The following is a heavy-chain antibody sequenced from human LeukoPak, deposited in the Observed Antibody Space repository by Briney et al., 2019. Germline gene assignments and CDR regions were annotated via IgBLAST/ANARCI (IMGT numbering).Heavy chain of an antibody. CDR2: ISSSGGTI. J-gene: IGHJ6*02. Sequence: GGSLRLSCAASGFTFSSYAMSWVRQAPGKGLEWVSYISSSGGTIYYADSVKGRFTSSRGNAKNSVYLQMNSLRAEDTAVHYCARGGLDYYGSGRVSYYGMDVWGQGTTVTVSS. V-gene: IGHV3-48*04. CDR1: GFTFSSYA. CDR3: ARGGLDYYGSGRVSYYGMDV. D-gene: IGHD3-10*01.